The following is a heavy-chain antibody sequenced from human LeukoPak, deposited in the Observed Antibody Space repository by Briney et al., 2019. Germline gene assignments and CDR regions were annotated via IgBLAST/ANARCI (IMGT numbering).Heavy chain of an antibody. Sequence: SVKVSCKASGGTFSSYTISWVRQAPGQGLEWMGRIIPILGIANYAQKFRGRVTITADKSTSTAYMQLSSLRSEDTAVYYCARGGKGIQLWPDYWGQGTLVTVSS. J-gene: IGHJ4*02. V-gene: IGHV1-69*02. D-gene: IGHD5-18*01. CDR3: ARGGKGIQLWPDY. CDR1: GGTFSSYT. CDR2: IIPILGIA.